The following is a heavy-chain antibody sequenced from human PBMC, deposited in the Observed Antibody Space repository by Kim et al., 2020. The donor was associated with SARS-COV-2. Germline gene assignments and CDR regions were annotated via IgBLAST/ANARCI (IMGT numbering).Heavy chain of an antibody. J-gene: IGHJ2*01. Sequence: GGSLRLSCAASGFTFSSYWIHWVRQAPGKGLVWVSRINSDGSSTSYADSVKGRFTISRDNAKNTLYLQMNSLRAEDTAVYYCARDRPAVSYWYFDLWGRGTLVTVSS. V-gene: IGHV3-74*01. CDR3: ARDRPAVSYWYFDL. CDR2: INSDGSST. CDR1: GFTFSSYW.